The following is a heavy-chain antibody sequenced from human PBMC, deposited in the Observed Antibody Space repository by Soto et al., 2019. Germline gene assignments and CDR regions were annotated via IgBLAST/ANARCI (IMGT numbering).Heavy chain of an antibody. CDR3: ARRHSGYVNWFDP. J-gene: IGHJ5*02. CDR2: INHSGST. D-gene: IGHD5-12*01. V-gene: IGHV4-34*01. CDR1: GGSFSGYY. Sequence: PSETLSLTCAVYGGSFSGYYWSWIRQPPGKGLEWIGEINHSGSTNYNPSLKSRVTISVDTSKNQFSLKLSSVTAADTAVYYCARRHSGYVNWFDPWGQGTLVTVSS.